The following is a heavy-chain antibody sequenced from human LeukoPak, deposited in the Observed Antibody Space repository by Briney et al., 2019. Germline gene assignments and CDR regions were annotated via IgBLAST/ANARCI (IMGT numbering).Heavy chain of an antibody. D-gene: IGHD3-22*01. CDR1: GYTFTGYY. CDR2: INPNSGGT. J-gene: IGHJ4*02. V-gene: IGHV1-2*02. CDR3: ARVTSYYDSSGYYSY. Sequence: ASVKVSCKASGYTFTGYYMHWVRQAPGQGLEWMGWINPNSGGTNYAQKFQGRVTMTRDTSISTAYMELSRLRSDDTAMYYCARVTSYYDSSGYYSYWGQGTLVTVSS.